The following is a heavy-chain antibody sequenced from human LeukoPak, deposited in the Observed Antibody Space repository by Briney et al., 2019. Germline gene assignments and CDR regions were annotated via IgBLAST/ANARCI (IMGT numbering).Heavy chain of an antibody. Sequence: ASVKVSCEASGYTFTSYDINWVRQATGQGLEWMGWMNPNSGNTGYAQKFQGRVTMTRSTSINTAYMELSSLTFEDTAVYYCTRSVRNGHIDYWGQGTLVTVSS. J-gene: IGHJ4*02. D-gene: IGHD2-21*01. V-gene: IGHV1-8*01. CDR2: MNPNSGNT. CDR1: GYTFTSYD. CDR3: TRSVRNGHIDY.